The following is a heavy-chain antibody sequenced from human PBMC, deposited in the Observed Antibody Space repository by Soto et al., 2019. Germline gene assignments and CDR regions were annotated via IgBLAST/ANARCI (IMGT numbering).Heavy chain of an antibody. CDR2: TLYSGRP. Sequence: SATLSLSCGFSGGYVGSRAYYWSWIRQPPGKGLEWIGYTLYSGRPNYNPSLQSLQSRVTISVDTSRNQFSLRLTSVTAADTASYYCARHDFYHRSFDIWGQGTLVTVSS. CDR3: ARHDFYHRSFDI. CDR1: GGYVGSRAYY. V-gene: IGHV4-61*08. D-gene: IGHD3-3*01. J-gene: IGHJ3*02.